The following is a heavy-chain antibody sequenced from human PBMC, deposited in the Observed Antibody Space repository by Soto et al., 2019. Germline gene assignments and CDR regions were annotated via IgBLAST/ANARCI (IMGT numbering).Heavy chain of an antibody. Sequence: ASVKVSCKASGYTFTSYGISWVRQAPGQGLEWMGWISAYNGNTNYAQKLQGRVTMTTDTSTSTAYMELRSLRSDDTAVYYCARVFREHSSSYWIDSWGQGTLVTVSS. V-gene: IGHV1-18*04. CDR2: ISAYNGNT. CDR3: ARVFREHSSSYWIDS. CDR1: GYTFTSYG. J-gene: IGHJ4*02. D-gene: IGHD3-22*01.